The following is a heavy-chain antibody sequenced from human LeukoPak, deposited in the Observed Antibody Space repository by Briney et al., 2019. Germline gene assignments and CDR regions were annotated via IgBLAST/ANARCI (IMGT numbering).Heavy chain of an antibody. D-gene: IGHD3-9*01. CDR2: ISWNSGSI. CDR3: AKDQHYDILTGYTYFDY. Sequence: GGSLRLSCAASGFTFDDYAMHWVRQAPGKGLEWVSGISWNSGSIGYADSVKGRFTISRDNAKNSLYLQMNSLRAEGMALYYCAKDQHYDILTGYTYFDYWGQGTLVTVSS. J-gene: IGHJ4*02. CDR1: GFTFDDYA. V-gene: IGHV3-9*03.